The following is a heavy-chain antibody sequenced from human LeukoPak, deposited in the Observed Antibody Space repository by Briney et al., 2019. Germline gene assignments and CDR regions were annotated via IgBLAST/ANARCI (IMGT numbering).Heavy chain of an antibody. CDR1: GYSISRGYY. V-gene: IGHV4-38-2*02. D-gene: IGHD1-14*01. CDR2: IYHSGST. J-gene: IGHJ4*02. CDR3: AKGAGMTGNNKYEFDY. Sequence: SETLSLTCTVTGYSISRGYYWVWIRQHPGKSREWIGSIYHSGSTYYNPSLESRVTISVDKSNNPFSMKLNSVTAAAAAESDCAKGAGMTGNNKYEFDYWGQGTLVTVSS.